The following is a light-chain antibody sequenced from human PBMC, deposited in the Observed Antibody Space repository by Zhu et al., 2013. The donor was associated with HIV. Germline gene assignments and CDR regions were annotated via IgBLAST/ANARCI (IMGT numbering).Light chain of an antibody. CDR3: VTWDDDLNGWV. V-gene: IGLV1-44*01. CDR1: SSNIGSNT. Sequence: QSVLTQPPSASGTPGQRVTISCSGSSSNIGSNTVNWYQQLPGTAPKLLIYSNDQRPSRVPDRFSGSKSGTSASLAISGLQSEDEADYYCVTWDDDLNGWVFGGGTKLTVL. J-gene: IGLJ3*02. CDR2: SND.